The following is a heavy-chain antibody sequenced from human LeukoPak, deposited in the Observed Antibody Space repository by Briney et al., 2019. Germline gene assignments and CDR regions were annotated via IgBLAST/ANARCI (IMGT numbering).Heavy chain of an antibody. V-gene: IGHV3-23*01. D-gene: IGHD3-22*01. CDR3: AKDLKCYYNRSGYCDY. J-gene: IGHJ4*02. CDR2: ISGSGGST. CDR1: GFTFSSYA. Sequence: GGSLRLSGAPSGFTFSSYAMSGVRQAPGKGLEWVSAISGSGGSTYYADSVKGRFTISRDNSKNTLYLQMNSLRAEDTAVYYCAKDLKCYYNRSGYCDYWGQGTLVTVSS.